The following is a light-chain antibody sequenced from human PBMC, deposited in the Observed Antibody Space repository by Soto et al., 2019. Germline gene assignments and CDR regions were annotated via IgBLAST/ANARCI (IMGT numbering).Light chain of an antibody. CDR3: QQSETYPLT. J-gene: IGKJ5*01. Sequence: DIQMTQSPSPLSASVGDRVTITGRASQTISTWLAWYQHKPGKAPNLLIYDASTLMSGVPSRFSGSGSGTELTLTISSLQPGDVATYYCQQSETYPLTLGQGTRLEIK. V-gene: IGKV1-5*01. CDR2: DAS. CDR1: QTISTW.